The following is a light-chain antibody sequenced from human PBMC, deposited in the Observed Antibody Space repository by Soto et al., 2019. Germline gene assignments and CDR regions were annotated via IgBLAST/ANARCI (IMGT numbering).Light chain of an antibody. CDR2: EGS. Sequence: QSVLTQPASVSVSPGQSITISCTGTSSDVGSYNLVSWYQQHPGKAPKLMIYEGSKRPSGVSNRFSGSKSGNTASLTISGLQAEDEADYYCCSYAGSSTVVFGGGTQLTVL. CDR1: SSDVGSYNL. J-gene: IGLJ2*01. V-gene: IGLV2-23*01. CDR3: CSYAGSSTVV.